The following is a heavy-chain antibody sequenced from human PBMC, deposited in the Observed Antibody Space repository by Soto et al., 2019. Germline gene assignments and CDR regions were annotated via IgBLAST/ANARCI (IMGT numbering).Heavy chain of an antibody. J-gene: IGHJ6*02. D-gene: IGHD4-17*01. CDR2: IIPILGIA. V-gene: IGHV1-69*02. CDR1: GGTFSSYT. Sequence: QVQLVQSGAEVKKPGSSVKVSCKASGGTFSSYTISWVRQAPGQGLEWMGRIIPILGIANYAQEFQGRVTITADKSTSTAYMELSSLRSEDTAVYYCARIPRAVTTDYYYGMDVWGQGTTVTVSS. CDR3: ARIPRAVTTDYYYGMDV.